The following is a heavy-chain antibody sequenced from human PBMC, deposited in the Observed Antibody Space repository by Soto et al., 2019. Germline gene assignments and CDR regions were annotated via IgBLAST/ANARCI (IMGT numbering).Heavy chain of an antibody. D-gene: IGHD2-2*01. Sequence: ASVKVSCKASGYGFMSYGISWVRQAPGQGLEWMGWISAYNGNTDYAQNLQGRVTMTTDTSTSTAYMELRGLTSDDTAVYYCARDGCNRGSCYAYSEYWGQGTLVTVSS. CDR3: ARDGCNRGSCYAYSEY. CDR2: ISAYNGNT. V-gene: IGHV1-18*01. CDR1: GYGFMSYG. J-gene: IGHJ4*02.